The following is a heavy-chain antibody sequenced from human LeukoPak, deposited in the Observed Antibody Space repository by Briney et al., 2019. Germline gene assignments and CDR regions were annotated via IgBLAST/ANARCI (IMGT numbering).Heavy chain of an antibody. J-gene: IGHJ4*02. CDR1: GYTFTSYA. CDR3: ARLVGSVFYYLDY. V-gene: IGHV1-3*01. CDR2: INAGNGNT. Sequence: ASVKVSCKASGYTFTSYAMHWVRQAPGQRLEWMGWINAGNGNTKYSQKFQGRVTITRDTSASTAYMELSSLRSEDTAVYYCARLVGSVFYYLDYWGQGTLVTVSS. D-gene: IGHD1-26*01.